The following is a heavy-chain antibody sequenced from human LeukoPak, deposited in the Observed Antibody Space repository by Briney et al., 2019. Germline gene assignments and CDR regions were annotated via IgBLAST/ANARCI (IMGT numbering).Heavy chain of an antibody. D-gene: IGHD1-1*01. Sequence: ASVKVSCKASGYTSTSYYMHWVRQAPGQGLEWMGIINPSGGSTSYAQKFQGRVTMTRDTSISTVYMELSRLTSDDTAVYYCARADWSMLEYWGQGTLVTVSS. CDR3: ARADWSMLEY. J-gene: IGHJ4*02. CDR1: GYTSTSYY. CDR2: INPSGGST. V-gene: IGHV1-46*01.